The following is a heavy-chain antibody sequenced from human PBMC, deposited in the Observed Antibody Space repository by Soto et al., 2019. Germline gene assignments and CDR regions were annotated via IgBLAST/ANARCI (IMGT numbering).Heavy chain of an antibody. CDR2: IYHSGST. D-gene: IGHD3-9*01. CDR3: ARAAGNYDILTGLDWFGP. V-gene: IGHV4-4*02. J-gene: IGHJ5*02. Sequence: SETLSLTCAVSSGSISSSNWWSWVRQPPGKGLEWIGEIYHSGSTNYNPSLKSRVTISVDKSKNQFSLKLSSVTAADTAVYYCARAAGNYDILTGLDWFGPWGQGTLVTV. CDR1: SGSISSSNW.